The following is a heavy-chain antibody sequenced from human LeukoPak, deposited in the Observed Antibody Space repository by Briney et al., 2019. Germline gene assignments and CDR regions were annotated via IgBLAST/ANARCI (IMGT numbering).Heavy chain of an antibody. CDR1: GFTFSSYG. CDR2: IRYDGSDK. J-gene: IGHJ6*03. CDR3: AKDRSSPYYYYYYMDV. V-gene: IGHV3-30*02. Sequence: GGSLRLSCAASGFTFSSYGMHWVRQAPGKGLEWVAFIRYDGSDKYYEDSVKGRFTISRDNSKNTLYLQMNSLRPEDTAVYYCAKDRSSPYYYYYYMDVWGKGTTVTVSS. D-gene: IGHD6-13*01.